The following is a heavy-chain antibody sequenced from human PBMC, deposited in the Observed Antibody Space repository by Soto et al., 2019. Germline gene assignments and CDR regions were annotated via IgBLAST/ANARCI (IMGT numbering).Heavy chain of an antibody. Sequence: HVQLQESGPGLVKPSETLSLTCTVSGGSISSYYWSWIRQPPGKGLEWIGYIYYSGSTNYNPSLKSRVTISVDTSKNQFSLKLSSVTAADTAVYYCARTQGSGPNWYFDLWGRGTLVTVSS. V-gene: IGHV4-59*08. J-gene: IGHJ2*01. CDR2: IYYSGST. CDR3: ARTQGSGPNWYFDL. CDR1: GGSISSYY.